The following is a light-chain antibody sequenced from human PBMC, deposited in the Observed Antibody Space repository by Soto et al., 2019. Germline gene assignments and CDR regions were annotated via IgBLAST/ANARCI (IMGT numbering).Light chain of an antibody. J-gene: IGKJ1*01. Sequence: EILKTHSPATLSVSPGERATLSCRASLSVSRNLAWYQQKPGQAPRLLIYGASTRATGIPARFSGSGSGTEFTLTISSLQSEDFAVYYCQQYENWPPWTFGQGTKVDIK. CDR1: LSVSRN. V-gene: IGKV3-15*01. CDR3: QQYENWPPWT. CDR2: GAS.